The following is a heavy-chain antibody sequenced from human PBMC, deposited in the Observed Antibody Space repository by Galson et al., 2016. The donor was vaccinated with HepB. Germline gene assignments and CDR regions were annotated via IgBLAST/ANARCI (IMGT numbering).Heavy chain of an antibody. CDR3: ARDVQYRFDS. J-gene: IGHJ4*02. CDR2: ISPYSGNT. CDR1: GYTFTTSG. V-gene: IGHV1-18*01. D-gene: IGHD2/OR15-2a*01. Sequence: SVTVSCKASGYTFTTSGISWVRQAPGRGLEWMGWISPYSGNTKYAQKFQGGLTLTTDSSTTTAYMELRSLRFDDTALYYCARDVQYRFDSWGQGTLVTVSS.